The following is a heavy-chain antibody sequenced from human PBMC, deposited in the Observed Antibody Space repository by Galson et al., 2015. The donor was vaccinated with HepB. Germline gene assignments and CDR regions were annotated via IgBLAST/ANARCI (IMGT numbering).Heavy chain of an antibody. Sequence: SVKVSCKASGYTFTSYAMHWVRQARGQRLEWIGWIVVGSGNTNYAQKFQERVTITRDMSTSTAYMELSSLRSEDTAVYYCAAVGIAVDDAFDIWGQGTMVTVSS. V-gene: IGHV1-58*02. CDR2: IVVGSGNT. D-gene: IGHD6-19*01. CDR3: AAVGIAVDDAFDI. CDR1: GYTFTSYA. J-gene: IGHJ3*02.